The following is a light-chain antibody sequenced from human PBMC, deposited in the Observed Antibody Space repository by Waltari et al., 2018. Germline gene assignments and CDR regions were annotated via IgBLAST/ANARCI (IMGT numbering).Light chain of an antibody. CDR3: QQYGSSPYT. V-gene: IGKV3-20*01. J-gene: IGKJ2*01. Sequence: EIVLTQSPGTLSLSPGERATLSCRASQSVTSSYLAWYQQKPGQAPRLLIYGASSRATGIPDRVSGSGSGTDFTLTISRLEPEDFAVYYCQQYGSSPYTFGQGPSWRS. CDR1: QSVTSSY. CDR2: GAS.